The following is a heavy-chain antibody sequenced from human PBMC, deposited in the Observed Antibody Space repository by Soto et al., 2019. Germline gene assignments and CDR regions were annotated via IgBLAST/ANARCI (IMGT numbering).Heavy chain of an antibody. CDR3: AKGGYAGGYYGGGYFDS. Sequence: ASVKVSCKASGYTFTSYAMHWVRQAPGQRLEWMGWINAGNGNTKYSQKFQGRVTITRDTSASTAYMELSSLRAEDTAVYYCAKGGYAGGYYGGGYFDSWGQGTLVTVSS. D-gene: IGHD1-26*01. CDR1: GYTFTSYA. CDR2: INAGNGNT. J-gene: IGHJ4*02. V-gene: IGHV1-3*01.